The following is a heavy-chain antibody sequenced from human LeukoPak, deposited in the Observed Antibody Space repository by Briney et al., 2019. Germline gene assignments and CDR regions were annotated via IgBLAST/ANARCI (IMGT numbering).Heavy chain of an antibody. D-gene: IGHD6-13*01. J-gene: IGHJ6*02. V-gene: IGHV4-31*03. Sequence: SETLSLTCTVSGGSISSGGYYWSWIRQHPGKGLGWIGYIYYSGSTYYNPSLKSRVTISVDTSKNQFSLKLSSVTAADTAVYYCARGPNSSSWYTSYYYYYGMDVWGQGTTVTVSS. CDR3: ARGPNSSSWYTSYYYYYGMDV. CDR1: GGSISSGGYY. CDR2: IYYSGST.